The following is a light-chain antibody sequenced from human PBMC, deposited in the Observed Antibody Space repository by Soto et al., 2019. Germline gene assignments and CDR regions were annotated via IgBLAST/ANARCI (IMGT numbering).Light chain of an antibody. CDR1: QSISRY. CDR2: AAS. J-gene: IGKJ1*01. CDR3: QQSYSFWT. Sequence: IQMTPSPSSLSASVGDRVTITCPASQSISRYLNWYQHKPGKAPNLLIYAASSLQSGVPSRFSGSGSGTDFTLTISGLKPEDFATYYCQQSYSFWTFGQGPKVDIK. V-gene: IGKV1-39*01.